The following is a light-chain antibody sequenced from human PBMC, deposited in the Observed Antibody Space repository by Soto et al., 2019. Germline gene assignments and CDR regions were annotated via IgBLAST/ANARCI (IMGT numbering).Light chain of an antibody. V-gene: IGKV4-1*01. CDR2: WAS. J-gene: IGKJ3*01. CDR3: PQFSCTPLT. Sequence: DSVMPKSPDYLAVSLGERASINCSSSQSVLYSSTNRNYLAWYQQKPGQPPKLLIYWASIRESGVPDRFSGSGSGTDFTLSISSLQTEDGAGYYCPQFSCTPLTFSGGTNVD. CDR1: QSVLYSSTNRNY.